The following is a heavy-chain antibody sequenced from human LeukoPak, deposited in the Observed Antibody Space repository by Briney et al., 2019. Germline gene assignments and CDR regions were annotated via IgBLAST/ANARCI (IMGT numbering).Heavy chain of an antibody. CDR2: ISGSGGTI. V-gene: IGHV3-48*01. CDR1: GFIFSNYN. D-gene: IGHD1-1*01. J-gene: IGHJ4*02. Sequence: GGSLRLSCAASGFIFSNYNMNWVRQAPGKGLEWVSYISGSGGTIYYADSVKGRFTISRDNSRQTLFLQMSSLRVEDTATYYCAKGQELDDGVFDSWGQGTLVTVSS. CDR3: AKGQELDDGVFDS.